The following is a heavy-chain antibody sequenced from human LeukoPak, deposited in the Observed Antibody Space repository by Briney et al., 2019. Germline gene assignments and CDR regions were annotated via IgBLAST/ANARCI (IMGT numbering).Heavy chain of an antibody. J-gene: IGHJ4*02. CDR3: ARYSSGWSLDY. CDR1: GFTFNNYG. V-gene: IGHV3-33*01. CDR2: IWYDGSNK. D-gene: IGHD6-19*01. Sequence: GRSLRLSCAVSGFTFNNYGMHWVRQAPGKGLEWVAVIWYDGSNKYYAESVKGRFTISRDNFKNTLYLQMNSLRAEDTAVYYCARYSSGWSLDYWGQGTLVTVSS.